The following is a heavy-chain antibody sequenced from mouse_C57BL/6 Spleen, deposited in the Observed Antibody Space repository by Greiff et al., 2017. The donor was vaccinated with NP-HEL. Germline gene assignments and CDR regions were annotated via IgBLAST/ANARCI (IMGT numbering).Heavy chain of an antibody. D-gene: IGHD2-3*01. CDR2: ISDGGSYT. CDR3: AREWDDGYYWYFDV. V-gene: IGHV5-4*01. Sequence: EVQGVESGGGLVKPGGSLKLSCAASGFTFSSYAMSWVRQTPEKRLEWVATISDGGSYTYYLDNVKGRLTISRDNAKNNLYLQMSHLKSEDTAMYYCAREWDDGYYWYFDVWGTGTTVTVSS. J-gene: IGHJ1*03. CDR1: GFTFSSYA.